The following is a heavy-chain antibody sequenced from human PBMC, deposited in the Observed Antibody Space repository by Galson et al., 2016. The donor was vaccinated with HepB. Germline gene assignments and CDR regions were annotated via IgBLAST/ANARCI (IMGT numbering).Heavy chain of an antibody. V-gene: IGHV4-39*01. CDR2: IYYSGST. D-gene: IGHD3-9*01. J-gene: IGHJ4*02. Sequence: ETLSLTCTVSGGSISSSSYYWGWIRQPPGKGLEWIGSIYYSGSTYYNPSLKSRVTISVDTSKNQFSLKLSSVTAADTAVYYCARGDDVLTGTYYFDYWGQGTLVTVSS. CDR3: ARGDDVLTGTYYFDY. CDR1: GGSISSSSYY.